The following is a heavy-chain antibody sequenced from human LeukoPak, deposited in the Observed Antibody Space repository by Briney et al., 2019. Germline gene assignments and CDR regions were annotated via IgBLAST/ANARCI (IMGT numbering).Heavy chain of an antibody. CDR1: GGSFSGYY. D-gene: IGHD3-22*01. Sequence: PSETLSLTCAVYGGSFSGYYWSWIRQPPGKGLEWIGEINHSGSTNYNPSLKSRVTISVDTSKNQFSLKLSSVTAADTAVYYCARDLGGITMIVVVITQGWFDPWGQGTLVTVSS. CDR2: INHSGST. V-gene: IGHV4-34*01. J-gene: IGHJ5*02. CDR3: ARDLGGITMIVVVITQGWFDP.